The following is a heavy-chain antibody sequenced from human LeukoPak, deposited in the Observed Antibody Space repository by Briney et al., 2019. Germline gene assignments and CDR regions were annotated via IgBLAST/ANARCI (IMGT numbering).Heavy chain of an antibody. D-gene: IGHD3-10*01. V-gene: IGHV4-34*01. CDR2: INHSGST. Sequence: PSETLSLTCAVDGGSFSGYYWSWIRQPPGKVLEWIGEINHSGSTNYNPSLKSRVTISVATSKNQFSLKLSPVTAADTAVYYCASGAGLLNDYWGQGTLVTVSS. CDR3: ASGAGLLNDY. CDR1: GGSFSGYY. J-gene: IGHJ4*02.